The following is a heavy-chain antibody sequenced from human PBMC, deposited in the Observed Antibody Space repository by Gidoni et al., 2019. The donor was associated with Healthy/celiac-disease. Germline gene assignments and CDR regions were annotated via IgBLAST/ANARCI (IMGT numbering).Heavy chain of an antibody. CDR2: ISAYNGNT. J-gene: IGHJ6*03. V-gene: IGHV1-18*01. D-gene: IGHD5-12*01. CDR3: AREERVRNSGYVGYYYYMDV. Sequence: QVQLVQSGAEVKKPGASVKVSCKASGYTFTSYGISWVRQAPGQGLEWMGWISAYNGNTNYAQKRQGRVTMTTDTSTSTAYMELRSLRSDDTAVYYCAREERVRNSGYVGYYYYMDVWGKGTTVTVSS. CDR1: GYTFTSYG.